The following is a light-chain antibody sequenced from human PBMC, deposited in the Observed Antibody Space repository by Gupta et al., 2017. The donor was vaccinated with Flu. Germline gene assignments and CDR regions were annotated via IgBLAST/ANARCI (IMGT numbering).Light chain of an antibody. J-gene: IGLJ3*02. CDR1: SSNIGGNF. Sequence: QSLLTQPPQGLGPPGRGAPSPFSGSSSNIGGNFVHWYQHFPGAAPKLLIYKNDQRPSGIPDRISGSKSDTSASLAISGLRSEDEADYYCATWDDNLDGQVFGGGTKVTVL. CDR2: KND. CDR3: ATWDDNLDGQV. V-gene: IGLV1-47*01.